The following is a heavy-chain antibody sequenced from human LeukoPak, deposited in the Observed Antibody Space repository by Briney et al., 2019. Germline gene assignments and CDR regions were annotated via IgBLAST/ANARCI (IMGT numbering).Heavy chain of an antibody. CDR3: AVRITMVRGVIR. CDR1: GFTFSSYG. V-gene: IGHV3-33*03. CDR2: IWYDGSIK. D-gene: IGHD3-10*01. J-gene: IGHJ4*02. Sequence: PGRSLRLSCAASGFTFSSYGMHWVRQAPGKGLEWVAVIWYDGSIKFYVDSVKGRFTISRDNAKNSLYLQMNSLRAEDTAVYYCAVRITMVRGVIRWGQGTLVTVSS.